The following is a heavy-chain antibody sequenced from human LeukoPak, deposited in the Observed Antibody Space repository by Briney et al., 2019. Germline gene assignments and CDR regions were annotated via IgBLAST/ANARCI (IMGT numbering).Heavy chain of an antibody. D-gene: IGHD6-19*01. V-gene: IGHV4-59*08. J-gene: IGHJ4*02. CDR3: ARGGYSSGWSYHYFDY. Sequence: SETLSLTCTVSGGSISSYYWSWIRQPPGKGLEWIGYIYYSGSTNYNPSLKSRVTISVDTSKNQFSQKLISVTATDTAVYYCARGGYSSGWSYHYFDYWGQGTLVTVSS. CDR1: GGSISSYY. CDR2: IYYSGST.